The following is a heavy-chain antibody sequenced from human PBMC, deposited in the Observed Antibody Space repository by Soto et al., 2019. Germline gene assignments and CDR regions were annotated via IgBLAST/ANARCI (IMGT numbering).Heavy chain of an antibody. CDR3: ARDLWFGELSLSVYNWFDP. D-gene: IGHD3-10*01. CDR1: GGSISSGDYY. V-gene: IGHV4-30-4*01. J-gene: IGHJ5*02. Sequence: SETLSLTCTVSGGSISSGDYYWSWIRQPPGKGLEWIGYIYYSGSTYYNPSLKSRVTISVDTSKNQFSLKLSSVTAADTAVYYCARDLWFGELSLSVYNWFDPWGQGTLVTVSS. CDR2: IYYSGST.